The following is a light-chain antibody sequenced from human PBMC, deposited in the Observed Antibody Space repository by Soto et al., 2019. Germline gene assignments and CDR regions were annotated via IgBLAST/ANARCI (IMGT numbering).Light chain of an antibody. J-gene: IGKJ4*01. CDR1: QGISSY. V-gene: IGKV1-9*01. Sequence: DIQLTQSPSFLSASVGDRVTITCRASQGISSYLAWYQQKPGKAPKLLIYAASTLQSGVPSRFSGSGSGTEFTLSISRLQPEDFATYYCQQLKSYPLTFGGGTKVEFK. CDR2: AAS. CDR3: QQLKSYPLT.